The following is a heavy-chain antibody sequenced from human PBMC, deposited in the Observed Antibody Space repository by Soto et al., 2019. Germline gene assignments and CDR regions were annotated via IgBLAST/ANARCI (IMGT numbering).Heavy chain of an antibody. CDR1: GGSFSGYY. Sequence: QVQLQQWGAGLLKPSETLSLTCAVYGGSFSGYYWSWIRQPPGKGLEWIGEINHSGSTNYNPSLKSRVTISVDTSKNQFSLKLSSVTAADTAVYYCARGSRSKLRGYYYYYGMDVWGQGTTVTVSS. V-gene: IGHV4-34*01. CDR2: INHSGST. CDR3: ARGSRSKLRGYYYYYGMDV. D-gene: IGHD4-17*01. J-gene: IGHJ6*02.